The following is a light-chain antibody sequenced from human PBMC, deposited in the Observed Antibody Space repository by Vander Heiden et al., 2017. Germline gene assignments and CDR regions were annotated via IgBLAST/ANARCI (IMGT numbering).Light chain of an antibody. CDR1: SSNIGAGYG. Sequence: QSVLTQPPSVSGAPGQRIFISCTGRSSNIGAGYGVHWYQQLPGTAPKLLIYGNTNRPSGVPDRFSGSKSGTSASLAITGLQAEDEADYYCQSYDSSLSVVFGGGTKLTVL. V-gene: IGLV1-40*01. J-gene: IGLJ2*01. CDR3: QSYDSSLSVV. CDR2: GNT.